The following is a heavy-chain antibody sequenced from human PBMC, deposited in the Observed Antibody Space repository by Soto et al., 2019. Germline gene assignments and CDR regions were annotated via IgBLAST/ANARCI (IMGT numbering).Heavy chain of an antibody. V-gene: IGHV3-23*01. CDR1: GFTFSSYA. J-gene: IGHJ6*02. CDR2: ISGSGGST. CDR3: AKPFPPTYYYGSGSPTYYYYGMDV. D-gene: IGHD3-10*01. Sequence: EVQLLESGGGLVQPGGSLRLSCAASGFTFSSYAMSWVRQAPGKGLEWVSAISGSGGSTYYADSVKGRFTISRDNSKNTLYLQMNSLRAEDTAVYYCAKPFPPTYYYGSGSPTYYYYGMDVWGQGTTVTVSS.